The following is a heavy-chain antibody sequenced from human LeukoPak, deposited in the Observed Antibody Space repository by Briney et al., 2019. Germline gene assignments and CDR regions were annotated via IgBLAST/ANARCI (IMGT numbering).Heavy chain of an antibody. V-gene: IGHV3-23*01. Sequence: PGGSLRLSCAASGFTFSSYAMSWVRQAPGKGLEWVSAISGSGGSTYYADSVKGRFTISRDNSKNTLYLQMNSLRAEDTAVYYCAKSPKWEGLRYFDWLLFFYFDYWGQGTLVTVSS. CDR2: ISGSGGST. D-gene: IGHD3-9*01. J-gene: IGHJ4*02. CDR3: AKSPKWEGLRYFDWLLFFYFDY. CDR1: GFTFSSYA.